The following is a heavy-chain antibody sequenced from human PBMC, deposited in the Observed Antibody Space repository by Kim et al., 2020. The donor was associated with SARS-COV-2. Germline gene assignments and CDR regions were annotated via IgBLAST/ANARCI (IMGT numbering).Heavy chain of an antibody. D-gene: IGHD2-2*01. J-gene: IGHJ4*02. V-gene: IGHV3-48*03. CDR2: ISSSGSTI. CDR3: EGSVVVPAATREGTLYYFDY. CDR1: GFTFSSYE. Sequence: GGSLRLSCAASGFTFSSYEMNWVRQAPGKGLEWVSYISSSGSTIYYADSVKGRFTISRDNAKNSLYLQMNSLRAEDTAVYYCEGSVVVPAATREGTLYYFDYWGQGTLVTVSS.